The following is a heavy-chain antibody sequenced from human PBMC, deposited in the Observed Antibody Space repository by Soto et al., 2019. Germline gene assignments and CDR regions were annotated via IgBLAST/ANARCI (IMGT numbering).Heavy chain of an antibody. CDR1: GGTVSSDA. Sequence: ASVKVSRKASGGTVSSDASSWVRQAPGQGLEWMGGIIPIFGKANYAQKFQGRVTITADTSTNTAYMEVRSLRSDDTAVYYCARGGYYDSSGSRNYYYYGMNVWGQGTTVTVS. CDR3: ARGGYYDSSGSRNYYYYGMNV. J-gene: IGHJ6*02. D-gene: IGHD3-22*01. V-gene: IGHV1-69*06. CDR2: IIPIFGKA.